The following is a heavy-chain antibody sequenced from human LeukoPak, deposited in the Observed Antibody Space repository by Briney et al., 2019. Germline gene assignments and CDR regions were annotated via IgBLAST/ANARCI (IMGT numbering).Heavy chain of an antibody. Sequence: ASVKVSCKASGYTFTSYDISWVRQAPGQGLEWMGWISAYNGNTNYAQNLQGRVTMTTDTSTSTAYMELRSLRSDDSAVYFCARVPIPPYSSSWYQPFDYWGQGTLVTVSS. CDR3: ARVPIPPYSSSWYQPFDY. CDR1: GYTFTSYD. D-gene: IGHD6-13*01. V-gene: IGHV1-18*01. J-gene: IGHJ4*02. CDR2: ISAYNGNT.